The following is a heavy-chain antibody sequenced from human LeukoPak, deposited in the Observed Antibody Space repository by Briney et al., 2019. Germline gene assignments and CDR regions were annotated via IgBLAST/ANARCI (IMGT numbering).Heavy chain of an antibody. V-gene: IGHV4-30-4*08. CDR2: IYYSGST. CDR3: ARDMGPTVTTKTYYFDY. J-gene: IGHJ4*02. Sequence: PSHTLSLTCTVSGGSISSGDYYWSWIRQPPGKGLEWIGYIYYSGSTHYNPSLKSRVTISVDTSNNQFSLILSSVTAADTAIYYCARDMGPTVTTKTYYFDYWGQGTLVTVSS. CDR1: GGSISSGDYY. D-gene: IGHD4-17*01.